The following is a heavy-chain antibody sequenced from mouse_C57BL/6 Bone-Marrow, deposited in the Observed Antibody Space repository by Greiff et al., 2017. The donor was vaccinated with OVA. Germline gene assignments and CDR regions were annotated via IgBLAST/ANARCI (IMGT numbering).Heavy chain of an antibody. D-gene: IGHD1-1*01. CDR2: IDPENGDP. CDR3: TTDYYGSSYVPFAY. Sequence: EVQLQQSGAELVRPGASVKLSCTASGFNIKDDYMHWVKQRPEKGLEWIGWIDPENGDPEYASKFQGKATITAYTSSNTAYLQLSSLTSEDTAVYYCTTDYYGSSYVPFAYWGQGTLVTVSA. J-gene: IGHJ3*01. CDR1: GFNIKDDY. V-gene: IGHV14-4*01.